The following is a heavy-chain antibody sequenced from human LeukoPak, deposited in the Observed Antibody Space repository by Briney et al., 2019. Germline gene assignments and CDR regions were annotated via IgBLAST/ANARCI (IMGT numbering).Heavy chain of an antibody. CDR1: GGTFSSYA. CDR2: IIPIFGTA. Sequence: SVKVSCKASGGTFSSYAISWVRQAPGQGLEWMGGIIPIFGTANYAQKFQGRVTITTDESTSTAYMELSSLRSEDTAVYYCAILDYDILTGLDYWSQGTLVTVSS. CDR3: AILDYDILTGLDY. J-gene: IGHJ4*02. D-gene: IGHD3-9*01. V-gene: IGHV1-69*05.